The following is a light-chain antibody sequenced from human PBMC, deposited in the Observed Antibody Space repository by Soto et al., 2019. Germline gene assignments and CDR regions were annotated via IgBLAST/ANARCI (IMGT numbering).Light chain of an antibody. CDR3: QHYGRSPGLFT. CDR2: DTS. V-gene: IGKV3-20*01. J-gene: IGKJ3*01. CDR1: QSVSSY. Sequence: EIVLTQSPATLSLSPGKRATLSCRASQSVSSYLAWYQQKPGQAPRLLIYDTSNRATGVPDRFSGSGSGTDFTLTISRLEPEDFAVYYCQHYGRSPGLFTFGPGTKVDIK.